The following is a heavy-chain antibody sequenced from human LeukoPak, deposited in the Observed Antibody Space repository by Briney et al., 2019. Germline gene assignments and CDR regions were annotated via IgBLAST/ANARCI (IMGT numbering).Heavy chain of an antibody. J-gene: IGHJ4*02. Sequence: ASVKVSCKASGGTFSSYAISWVRQAPGQGLEWMGGIIPIFGTANYAQKFQGRVTITADEFTSTAYMELSSLRSEDTAVYYCASPSNSGWGHFDYWGQGTLVTVSS. V-gene: IGHV1-69*13. CDR2: IIPIFGTA. CDR1: GGTFSSYA. D-gene: IGHD6-19*01. CDR3: ASPSNSGWGHFDY.